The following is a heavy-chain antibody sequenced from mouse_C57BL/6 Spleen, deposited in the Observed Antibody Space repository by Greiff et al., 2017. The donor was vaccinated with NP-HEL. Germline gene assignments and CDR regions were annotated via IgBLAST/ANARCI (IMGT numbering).Heavy chain of an antibody. CDR3: AREGDGYSDWYFDV. CDR2: ISYDGSN. D-gene: IGHD2-3*01. J-gene: IGHJ1*03. V-gene: IGHV3-6*01. Sequence: VQLKQSGPGLVKPSQSLSLTCSVTGYSITSGYYWNWIRQFPGNKLEWMGYISYDGSNNYNPSLKNRISITRDTSKNQFFLKLNSVTTEDTATYYCAREGDGYSDWYFDVWGTGTTVTGSS. CDR1: GYSITSGYY.